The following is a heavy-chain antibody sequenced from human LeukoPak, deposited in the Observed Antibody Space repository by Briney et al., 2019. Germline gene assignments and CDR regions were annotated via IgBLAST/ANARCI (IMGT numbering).Heavy chain of an antibody. D-gene: IGHD3-3*01. CDR2: IYYSGST. CDR1: GGSISSYY. J-gene: IGHJ4*02. Sequence: SETLSLTCTVSGGSISSYYWSWIRQPPGKGLEWIGYIYYSGSTNYNPSLKSRVTISVDTSMNQFSLKLSSVTAADTAVYYCASYDFWSGWFDYWGQGTLATVSS. V-gene: IGHV4-59*01. CDR3: ASYDFWSGWFDY.